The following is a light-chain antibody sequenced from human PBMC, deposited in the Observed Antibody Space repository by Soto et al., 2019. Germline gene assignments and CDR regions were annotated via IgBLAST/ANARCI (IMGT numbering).Light chain of an antibody. CDR1: QNIYYN. CDR2: RAS. CDR3: LQYHNSWA. J-gene: IGKJ1*01. V-gene: IGKV3-15*01. Sequence: ILMTQSPATVSVSPGESATLSCRASQNIYYNVAWYQHRPGQAPRLLIYRASTRATGVPARFSGSASGTEFTLTISRLPPEDFTVYSCLQYHNSWAFGQGTKVEI.